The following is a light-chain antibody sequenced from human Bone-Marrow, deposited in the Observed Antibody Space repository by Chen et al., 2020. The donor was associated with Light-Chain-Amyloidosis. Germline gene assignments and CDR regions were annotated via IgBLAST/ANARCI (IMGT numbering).Light chain of an antibody. Sequence: EIVLTQSPGTLSLSPGEGANLSCRASQTISSNYLTWYQQKFGQAPRLLIYGSSSRATGIPDRVTGSGSGTDFTLTINSLEPEDFAMYYFQQYGTSPLTFGGGTKVEIK. V-gene: IGKV3-20*01. J-gene: IGKJ4*01. CDR3: QQYGTSPLT. CDR2: GSS. CDR1: QTISSNY.